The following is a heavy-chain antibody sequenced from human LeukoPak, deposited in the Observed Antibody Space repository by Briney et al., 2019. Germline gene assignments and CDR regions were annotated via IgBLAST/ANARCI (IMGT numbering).Heavy chain of an antibody. CDR3: ARERREYSYGSFIGDY. D-gene: IGHD5-18*01. CDR1: GYTFTGYY. Sequence: ASMKVSCKASGYTFTGYYMHWVRHAPGQGLEWMGWINPNSGGTNYAQKFQGRVTMTRDTSISTAYMELSRLRSDDTALYYCARERREYSYGSFIGDYWGQGTLVTVSS. CDR2: INPNSGGT. J-gene: IGHJ4*02. V-gene: IGHV1-2*02.